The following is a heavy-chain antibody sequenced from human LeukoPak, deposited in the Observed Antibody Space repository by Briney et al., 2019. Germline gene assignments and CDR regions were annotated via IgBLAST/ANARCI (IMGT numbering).Heavy chain of an antibody. D-gene: IGHD6-13*01. J-gene: IGHJ4*02. CDR2: IPYDGSNK. CDR1: GFTFSSYG. Sequence: GRSLRLSCAASGFTFSSYGMHWVRQAPGKGLEWVAVIPYDGSNKYYADSVKGRFTISRDNSKNTLYLQMNSLRAEDTAVYYCAKEGGFQSIAAAGVYWGQGTLVTVSS. V-gene: IGHV3-30*18. CDR3: AKEGGFQSIAAAGVY.